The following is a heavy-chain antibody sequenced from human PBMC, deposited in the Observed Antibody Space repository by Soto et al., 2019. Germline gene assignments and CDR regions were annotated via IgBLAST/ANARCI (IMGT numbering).Heavy chain of an antibody. D-gene: IGHD5-12*01. CDR2: INGDGSST. CDR1: GFAFDSHW. V-gene: IGHV3-74*01. J-gene: IGHJ6*02. Sequence: EVQLVESGGGLVQPGGSLRLSCAAAGFAFDSHWMHWVRQAPGKGLVWVSRINGDGSSTFYADSVKGRFTISRDNARNTVYLQMNSLRAEDTAVYYCARGIQWRYGMDVWGQGNTVTVSS. CDR3: ARGIQWRYGMDV.